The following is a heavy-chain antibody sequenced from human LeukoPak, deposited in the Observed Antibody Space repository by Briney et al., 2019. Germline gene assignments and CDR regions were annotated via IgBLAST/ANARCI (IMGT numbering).Heavy chain of an antibody. CDR3: ASSLSTSRSLDV. D-gene: IGHD2-2*01. J-gene: IGHJ6*04. CDR1: GFTFSSYA. Sequence: GGSLRLSCAAPGFTFSSYAMHWVRQAPGKGLEWVAVISYDGSNKYYADSVKGRFTISRDNSKNTLYLQMNSLRAEDTAVYYCASSLSTSRSLDVWGKGTTVTVSS. CDR2: ISYDGSNK. V-gene: IGHV3-30-3*01.